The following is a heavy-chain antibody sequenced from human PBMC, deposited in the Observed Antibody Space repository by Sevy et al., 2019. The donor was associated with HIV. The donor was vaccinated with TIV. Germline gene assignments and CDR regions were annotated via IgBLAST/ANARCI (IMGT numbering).Heavy chain of an antibody. V-gene: IGHV3-21*01. J-gene: IGHJ2*01. CDR2: ISSSSTYI. CDR3: ARDFGPGIAAAPDL. CDR1: GFTFSSYN. Sequence: GGSLRLSCAASGFTFSSYNMNWVRQAPGKGLEWVSSISSSSTYIYYADSVQGRFTISRDNAKNSLFLQMNSLRAEDTAGYHCARDFGPGIAAAPDLWGRGTLVTVSS. D-gene: IGHD6-13*01.